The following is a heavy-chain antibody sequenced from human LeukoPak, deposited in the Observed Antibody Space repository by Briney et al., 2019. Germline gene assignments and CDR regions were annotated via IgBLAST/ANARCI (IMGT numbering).Heavy chain of an antibody. CDR2: INHSGSI. CDR3: ARGRIWFGELGRYYYMDV. J-gene: IGHJ6*03. D-gene: IGHD3-10*01. CDR1: GGSFSGYY. V-gene: IGHV4-34*01. Sequence: SETLSLTCAVHGGSFSGYYWSWIRQPPGKGLEWIGEINHSGSINYNPSLKSRVTISVDTSKNHFSLKLSSVTGADTAVYYCARGRIWFGELGRYYYMDVWGKGTTVTVSS.